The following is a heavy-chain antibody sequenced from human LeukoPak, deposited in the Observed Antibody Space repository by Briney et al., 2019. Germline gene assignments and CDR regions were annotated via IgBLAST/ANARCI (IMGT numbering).Heavy chain of an antibody. Sequence: SETPSLTCAVYGGSFSGYYWSWIRQPPGKGLEWIGEINHSGSTNYNPSLKSRVTISVDTSKNQFSLKLSSVTAADTAVYYCARTHYYDSSGYYLDYWGQGTLVTVSS. CDR3: ARTHYYDSSGYYLDY. CDR1: GGSFSGYY. J-gene: IGHJ4*02. V-gene: IGHV4-34*01. CDR2: INHSGST. D-gene: IGHD3-22*01.